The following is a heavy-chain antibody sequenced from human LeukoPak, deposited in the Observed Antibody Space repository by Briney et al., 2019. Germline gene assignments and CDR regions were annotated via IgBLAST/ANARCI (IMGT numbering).Heavy chain of an antibody. CDR2: INSDGSST. D-gene: IGHD6-13*01. Sequence: GGSLRLSRAASGFTFSSYWMHWVRQAPGKGLVWVSRINSDGSSTSYADSVKGRFTISRDNAKNTLYLQMNSLRAEDTAVYYCARLWGIAAELDYWGQGTLVTVSS. J-gene: IGHJ4*02. CDR3: ARLWGIAAELDY. V-gene: IGHV3-74*01. CDR1: GFTFSSYW.